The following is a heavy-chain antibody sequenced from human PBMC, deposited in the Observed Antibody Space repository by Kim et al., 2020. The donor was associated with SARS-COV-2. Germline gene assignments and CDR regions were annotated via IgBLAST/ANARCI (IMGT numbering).Heavy chain of an antibody. CDR2: ISGSGDTT. CDR1: GFTLRSYS. Sequence: GGSLRLSCVVSGFTLRSYSMHWVRQAPGKGLEWVSAISGSGDTTYYAESVKGRFTISRDTSKNTLYLHMDSLRADDTAVYHCAKGIYTLTTVYFDHWGQG. J-gene: IGHJ5*02. D-gene: IGHD4-4*01. CDR3: AKGIYTLTTVYFDH. V-gene: IGHV3-23*01.